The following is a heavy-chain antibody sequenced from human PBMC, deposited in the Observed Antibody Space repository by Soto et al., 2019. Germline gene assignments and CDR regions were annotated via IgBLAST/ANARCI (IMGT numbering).Heavy chain of an antibody. CDR2: INPSGGST. J-gene: IGHJ4*02. CDR3: ARDAEAFGRTVVTRSGVY. D-gene: IGHD2-21*02. Sequence: QVQLVQSGAEVKKPGASVKVSCKASGYTFTSYYMHWVRQAPGQGLEWMGIINPSGGSTSYAQKFQGRVTMTRDTSTSTVYMELSSLRSEDTAVYYCARDAEAFGRTVVTRSGVYWGQGTLVTVSS. CDR1: GYTFTSYY. V-gene: IGHV1-46*01.